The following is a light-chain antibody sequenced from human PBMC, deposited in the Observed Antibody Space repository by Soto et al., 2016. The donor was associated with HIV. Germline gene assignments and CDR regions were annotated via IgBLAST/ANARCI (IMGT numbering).Light chain of an antibody. CDR1: QSLVHSDGNIY. CDR3: MQGTHWPPIT. CDR2: KFS. V-gene: IGKV2-30*02. Sequence: DVVMTQSLLSLPVTLGQPASISCRSSQSLVHSDGNIYLNWFQQRPGQSPRRLIYKFSNRDSGVPDRFSGSGSGTNFTLKISRVEAEDVGVYYCMQGTHWPPITFGQGTKLEIK. J-gene: IGKJ2*01.